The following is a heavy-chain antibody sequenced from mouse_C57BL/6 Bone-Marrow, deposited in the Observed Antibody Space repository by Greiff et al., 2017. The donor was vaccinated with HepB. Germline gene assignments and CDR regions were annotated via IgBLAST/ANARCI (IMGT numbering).Heavy chain of an antibody. CDR2: IYPGGGYT. CDR1: GYTFTNYW. V-gene: IGHV1-63*01. Sequence: LVESGAELVRPGTSVKMSCKASGYTFTNYWIGWAKQRPGHGLEWIGDIYPGGGYTNYNEKFKGKATLTADKSSSTAYMQFSSLTSEDSAIYYCARGRWFAYWGQGTLVTVSA. J-gene: IGHJ3*01. CDR3: ARGRWFAY.